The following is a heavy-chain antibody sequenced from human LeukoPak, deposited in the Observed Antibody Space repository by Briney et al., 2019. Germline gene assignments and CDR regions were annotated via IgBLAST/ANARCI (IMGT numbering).Heavy chain of an antibody. J-gene: IGHJ4*02. Sequence: GGSQRLSCAASGFLFRNYWMSWVRQAPGKGLEWVSAISGSGGSTYYADSVKGRFTISRDNSKNTLYLQMNSLGAEDTAVYYCAKDVVRAAAGTYYFDYWGQGTLVTVSS. CDR1: GFLFRNYW. CDR3: AKDVVRAAAGTYYFDY. D-gene: IGHD6-13*01. V-gene: IGHV3-23*01. CDR2: ISGSGGST.